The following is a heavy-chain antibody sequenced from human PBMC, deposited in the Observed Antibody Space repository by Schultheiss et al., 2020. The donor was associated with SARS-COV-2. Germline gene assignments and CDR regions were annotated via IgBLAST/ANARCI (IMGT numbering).Heavy chain of an antibody. CDR1: GFSLRSYA. Sequence: GGSLRLSCSASGFSLRSYAMYWVRQAPGKGLEYVSAISTNGDKTYYADSVKGRFTISRDTSKNTLDLQMSGLRVEDTAVYYCVKADYGDLVAWGQGTLVTVS. D-gene: IGHD4-17*01. V-gene: IGHV3-64D*06. CDR3: VKADYGDLVA. CDR2: ISTNGDKT. J-gene: IGHJ4*02.